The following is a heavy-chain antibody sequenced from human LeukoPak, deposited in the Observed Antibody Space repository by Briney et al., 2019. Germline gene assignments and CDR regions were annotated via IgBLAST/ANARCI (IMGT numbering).Heavy chain of an antibody. CDR2: ITGSGGRT. V-gene: IGHV3-23*01. CDR3: ARDLMGIAYRGAFYY. Sequence: GGSLRLSCAASGFTFSSYAMNWVRQAPGKGLEWVSAITGSGGRTYYADSVKGRFTISRDNAKNSLYLQMNSLRAEDTAVYYCARDLMGIAYRGAFYYWGQGTLVTVSS. J-gene: IGHJ4*02. CDR1: GFTFSSYA. D-gene: IGHD6-13*01.